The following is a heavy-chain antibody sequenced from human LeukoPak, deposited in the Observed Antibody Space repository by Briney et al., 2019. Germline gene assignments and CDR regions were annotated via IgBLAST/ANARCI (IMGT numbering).Heavy chain of an antibody. CDR3: ARDGDCGGDCSSGMDV. CDR1: GFTFDDYA. D-gene: IGHD2-21*02. Sequence: GGSLRLSCAASGFTFDDYAMHWVRQAPGKGLEWVSGISWNSGSIGYADSVKGRFTISRDNAKNSLYLQMNSLRAEDTAVYYCARDGDCGGDCSSGMDVWGQGTTVTVSS. V-gene: IGHV3-9*01. J-gene: IGHJ6*02. CDR2: ISWNSGSI.